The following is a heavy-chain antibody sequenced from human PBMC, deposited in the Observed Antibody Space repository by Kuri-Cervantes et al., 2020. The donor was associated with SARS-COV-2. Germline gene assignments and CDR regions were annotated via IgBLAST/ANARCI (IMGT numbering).Heavy chain of an antibody. D-gene: IGHD3-3*01. CDR1: GFTFSSYA. CDR3: AKTYYDFWSGYPGDY. V-gene: IGHV3-23*01. J-gene: IGHJ4*02. Sequence: GESLKISCAASGFTFSSYAMSWVRQAPGKGLEGVSAISGSGGSTYYADSVKGRFTISRDNSKNTLYLQMNSLRAEDTAVYYCAKTYYDFWSGYPGDYWGQGTLVTVSS. CDR2: ISGSGGST.